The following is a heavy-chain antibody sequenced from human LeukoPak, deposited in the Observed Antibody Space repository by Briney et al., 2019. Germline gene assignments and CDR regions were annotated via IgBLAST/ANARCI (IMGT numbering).Heavy chain of an antibody. CDR3: ARKVSMVRGVIGPFDP. Sequence: SETLSLTCAVYGGSFSGYYWSWIRQPPGKGLEWIGEINHSGSTNYNPSLKSRVTISVDTSKNQFSLKLSSVTAADTAVYYCARKVSMVRGVIGPFDPWGQGTLVTVSS. J-gene: IGHJ5*02. D-gene: IGHD3-10*01. CDR2: INHSGST. V-gene: IGHV4-34*01. CDR1: GGSFSGYY.